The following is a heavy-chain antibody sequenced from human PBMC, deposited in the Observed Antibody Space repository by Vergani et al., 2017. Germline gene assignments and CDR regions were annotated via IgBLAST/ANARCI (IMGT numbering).Heavy chain of an antibody. CDR3: ARQHYYGSXGYY. CDR1: GYSFTSYW. V-gene: IGHV5-10-1*01. Sequence: EVQLLESGGGLVQPWESLRISCKGSGYSFTSYWNRWVRQVPGKGLEGRGRIDPSDSYANYSPSFQGDVTISADKSISTAYLQWSSLKASDTAMYYCARQHYYGSXGYYWGQGTLVTVSS. D-gene: IGHD3-22*01. J-gene: IGHJ4*02. CDR2: IDPSDSYA.